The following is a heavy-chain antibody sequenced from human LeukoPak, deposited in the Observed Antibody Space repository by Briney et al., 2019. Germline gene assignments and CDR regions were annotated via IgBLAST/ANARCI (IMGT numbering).Heavy chain of an antibody. Sequence: GGSLRLSCAASGFSFSRYGMNWVRQAPGKGPEWVSSISNTDNYIYYADSVKGRFTISRDNAKNSLYLQMNSLRAEDTALYYCARVGTVWFGELSDYYFDYWGQGTLVTVSS. CDR1: GFSFSRYG. J-gene: IGHJ4*02. D-gene: IGHD3-10*01. CDR3: ARVGTVWFGELSDYYFDY. CDR2: ISNTDNYI. V-gene: IGHV3-21*04.